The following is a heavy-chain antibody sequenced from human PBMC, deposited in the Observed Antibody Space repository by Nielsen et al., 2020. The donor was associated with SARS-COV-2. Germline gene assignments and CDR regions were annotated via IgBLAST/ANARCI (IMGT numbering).Heavy chain of an antibody. V-gene: IGHV3-23*03. CDR1: GFTFSNAW. CDR2: IYSGGSST. Sequence: GESLKISCAASGFTFSNAWMSWVRQAPGKGLEWVSVIYSGGSSTYYADSVKGRFTISRDNSKNTLYLQMNSLRAEDTAVYYCAKGSYSGYFDYWGQGTLVTVSS. J-gene: IGHJ4*02. D-gene: IGHD1-26*01. CDR3: AKGSYSGYFDY.